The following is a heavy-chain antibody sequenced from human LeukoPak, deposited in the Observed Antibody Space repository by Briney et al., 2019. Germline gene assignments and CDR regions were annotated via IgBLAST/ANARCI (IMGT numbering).Heavy chain of an antibody. D-gene: IGHD2-2*01. CDR3: AKDATAVPGTVYMDV. J-gene: IGHJ6*03. Sequence: GGSLRLSCAASGFTFSSYEMNWVRQAPGKGLEWVSYISSSGSTIHYADSVKGRFTISRDNAKNSVYLQMTSLRAEDTALYYCAKDATAVPGTVYMDVWGKGTTVTISS. CDR2: ISSSGSTI. V-gene: IGHV3-48*03. CDR1: GFTFSSYE.